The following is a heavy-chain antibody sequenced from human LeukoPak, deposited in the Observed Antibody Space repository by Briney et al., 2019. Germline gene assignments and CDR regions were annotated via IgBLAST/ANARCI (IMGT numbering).Heavy chain of an antibody. CDR2: IYYSGST. CDR3: ERAEYDILTGYYTFFDY. Sequence: PSETLSLTCTVSGGSISSYYWSWIRQPPGKGLEWIGYIYYSGSTNYNPSLKSGVTISVDTSKNQFSLKLSSGTAADTALYYWERAEYDILTGYYTFFDYWGQGTLVTVSS. V-gene: IGHV4-59*01. D-gene: IGHD3-9*01. J-gene: IGHJ4*02. CDR1: GGSISSYY.